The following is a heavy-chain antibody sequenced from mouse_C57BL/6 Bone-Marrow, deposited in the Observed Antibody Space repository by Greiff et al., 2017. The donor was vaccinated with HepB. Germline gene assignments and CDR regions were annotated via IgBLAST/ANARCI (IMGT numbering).Heavy chain of an antibody. Sequence: EVQLQQSGPELVKPGASVKISCKASGYTFTDYYMNWVKQSHGKGLEWIGDINPNNGGTSYNQKFKGKATLTVDKSSSTAYMELRSLTSEDSAVYYCAREGLNYWGQGTTLTVSS. V-gene: IGHV1-26*01. CDR2: INPNNGGT. J-gene: IGHJ2*01. CDR1: GYTFTDYY. CDR3: AREGLNY.